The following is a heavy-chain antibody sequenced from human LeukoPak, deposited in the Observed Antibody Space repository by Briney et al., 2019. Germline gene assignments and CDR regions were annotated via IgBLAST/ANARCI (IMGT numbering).Heavy chain of an antibody. CDR1: GYTFTGYY. D-gene: IGHD3-22*01. CDR3: ARVAYYYDSSGYYSAGYFDY. Sequence: ASVKVSCKASGYTFTGYYMHWVRQAPGQGLEWMGWINPNSGGTNYAQKFQGWVTMTRDTSISTAYMELSRLRSDDTAVYYCARVAYYYDSSGYYSAGYFDYCGQGTLVTVSS. J-gene: IGHJ4*02. V-gene: IGHV1-2*04. CDR2: INPNSGGT.